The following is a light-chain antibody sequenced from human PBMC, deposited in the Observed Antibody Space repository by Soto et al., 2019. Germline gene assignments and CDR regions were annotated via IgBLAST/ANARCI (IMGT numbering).Light chain of an antibody. V-gene: IGKV1-33*01. CDR1: QDISNY. J-gene: IGKJ4*01. CDR3: QKYDNLPLN. Sequence: DIQITHSPSSLSESVVDRVTITCQASQDISNYLNWYQQKPGKAPKLLIDDASNLETGVPSRFSGSGSGTAFTFTISSLQPEDIATYYCQKYDNLPLNFGGGTKVDIK. CDR2: DAS.